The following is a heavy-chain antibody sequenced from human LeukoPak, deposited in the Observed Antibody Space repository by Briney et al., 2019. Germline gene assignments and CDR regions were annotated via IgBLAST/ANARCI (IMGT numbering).Heavy chain of an antibody. CDR2: IYYSGST. CDR1: GYSISSSNW. Sequence: SDTLSLTCAVSGYSISSSNWWGWIRQPPGKGLEWIGYIYYSGSTYYNPSLKSRVTVSVDTSKNQFSLKLSSVTAVDTAVYYCARNVDTVMVGGGWFDPWGQGTLVTVSS. J-gene: IGHJ5*02. V-gene: IGHV4-28*01. D-gene: IGHD5-18*01. CDR3: ARNVDTVMVGGGWFDP.